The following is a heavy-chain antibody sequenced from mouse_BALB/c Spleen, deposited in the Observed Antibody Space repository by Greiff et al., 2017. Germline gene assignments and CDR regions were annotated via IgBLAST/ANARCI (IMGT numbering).Heavy chain of an antibody. Sequence: EVQVVESGGGLVQPKGSLKLSCAASGFTFNTYAMNWVRQAPGKGLEWVARIRSKSNNYATYYADSVKDRFTISRDDSQSMLYLQMNNLKTEDTAMYYCVSGGNYYFDYWGQGTTLTVSS. D-gene: IGHD2-1*01. CDR2: IRSKSNNYAT. V-gene: IGHV10-1*02. CDR1: GFTFNTYA. J-gene: IGHJ2*01. CDR3: VSGGNYYFDY.